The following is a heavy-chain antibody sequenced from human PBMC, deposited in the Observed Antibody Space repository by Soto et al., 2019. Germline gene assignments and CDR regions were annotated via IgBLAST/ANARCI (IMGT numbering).Heavy chain of an antibody. CDR1: GYTFFTYD. J-gene: IGHJ5*02. V-gene: IGHV1-18*01. CDR3: ARHHGPTTSENGFGP. D-gene: IGHD5-12*01. CDR2: ISTYSGDT. Sequence: QAHLVQSRVEVKTPGASVKLSCQASGYTFFTYDISWVRQAPGQGLEWMGWISTYSGDTKYAQKFQGRVTMTTDTSTTTAYLELRSLRSDDTAVYYCARHHGPTTSENGFGPWGKGTLVSVSS.